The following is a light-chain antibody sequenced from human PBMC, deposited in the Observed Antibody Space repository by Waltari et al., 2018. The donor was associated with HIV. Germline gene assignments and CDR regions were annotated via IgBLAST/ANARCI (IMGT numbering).Light chain of an antibody. V-gene: IGLV1-40*01. CDR3: RAYDSSLSVI. J-gene: IGLJ2*01. CDR2: DIN. Sequence: QPELTQPPPVSGAPGQTVTISCTGSSPNIGAGYGVHWYQHLPGAAPKLLIYDINNRPSGVPDRFSGSKSGTSASLAITGLQVEDEGDYFCRAYDSSLSVIFGGGTKLTVL. CDR1: SPNIGAGYG.